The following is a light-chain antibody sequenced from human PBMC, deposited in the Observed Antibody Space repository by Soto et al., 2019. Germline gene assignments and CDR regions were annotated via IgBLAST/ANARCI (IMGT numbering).Light chain of an antibody. Sequence: QSALTQPPSASGSPGQSVTISCTGTSSDVGGYKYVSWYQQHPGKAPKLMIFEVHKRPSGVPDRFSGSKSGNTASLTVSGLQAEDEADYYCSSYGGTNKLLVGGGTKLTVL. CDR3: SSYGGTNKLL. V-gene: IGLV2-8*01. CDR1: SSDVGGYKY. J-gene: IGLJ2*01. CDR2: EVH.